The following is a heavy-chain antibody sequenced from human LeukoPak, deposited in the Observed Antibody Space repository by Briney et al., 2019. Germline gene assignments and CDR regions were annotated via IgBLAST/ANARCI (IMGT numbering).Heavy chain of an antibody. V-gene: IGHV3-7*01. Sequence: ETLSLTCAVYGGSFNGYYWSWVRQAPGKGLEWVANIKQDGSEKYYVDSVKGRFTISRDNAKNSLYLQMNSLRAEDTAVYYCAREELAAAGLYGMDVWGQGTTVTVSS. D-gene: IGHD6-13*01. J-gene: IGHJ6*02. CDR2: IKQDGSEK. CDR3: AREELAAAGLYGMDV. CDR1: GGSFNGYY.